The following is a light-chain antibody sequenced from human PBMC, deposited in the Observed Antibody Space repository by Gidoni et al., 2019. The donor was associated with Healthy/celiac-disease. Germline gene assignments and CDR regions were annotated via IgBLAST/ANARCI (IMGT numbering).Light chain of an antibody. CDR2: DVS. J-gene: IGLJ3*02. CDR3: SSYTSSSTDWV. Sequence: QSALTQPASVSGSPGQSITISCTGTSSDVGGYNYVSWYQQHPGKAPKLMIYDVSHRPSGVSNRFSGSKSGNTASLTSSGLQAEDEADYYCSSYTSSSTDWVFGGGTKLTVL. V-gene: IGLV2-14*03. CDR1: SSDVGGYNY.